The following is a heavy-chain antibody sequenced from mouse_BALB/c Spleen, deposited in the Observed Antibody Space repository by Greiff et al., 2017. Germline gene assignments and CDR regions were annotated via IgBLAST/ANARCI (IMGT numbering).Heavy chain of an antibody. CDR3: AREGGNSSMDY. CDR2: ISSGGSYT. J-gene: IGHJ4*01. CDR1: GFTFSSYA. D-gene: IGHD2-1*01. V-gene: IGHV5-9-4*01. Sequence: EVQLVESGGGLVKPGGSLKLSCAASGFTFSSYAMSWVRQSPEKRLEWVAEISSGGSYTYYPDTVTGRFTITRDNAKNTLYLEMSSLRSEDTAMYYCAREGGNSSMDYWGQGTSVTVSS.